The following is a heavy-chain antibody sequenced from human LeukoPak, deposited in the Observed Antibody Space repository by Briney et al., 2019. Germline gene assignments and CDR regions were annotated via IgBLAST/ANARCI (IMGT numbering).Heavy chain of an antibody. V-gene: IGHV3-74*01. D-gene: IGHD4-11*01. CDR1: GFTFRSNW. CDR2: INSDGSSA. Sequence: GGSLRLSCAASGFTFRSNWMHWVRHAPGKGLVWVSRINSDGSSAAYADSVKGRFTISRDNAKNTLYLQMNSLRAEDTAVYYCARDLYSAADYWGQGTLVTVSS. J-gene: IGHJ4*02. CDR3: ARDLYSAADY.